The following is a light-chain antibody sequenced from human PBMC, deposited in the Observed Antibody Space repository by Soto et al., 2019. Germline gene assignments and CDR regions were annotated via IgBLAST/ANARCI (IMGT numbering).Light chain of an antibody. CDR2: DAS. V-gene: IGKV3-11*01. CDR3: QRRSNWLS. J-gene: IGKJ4*01. Sequence: DIVLTQSPATLSLSSGDRATLSCRASQSVSSSLAWYQQKPGQAPRLLIYDASNRASGIPGRVSGSVSGTDFTLTISSLEPEDCGVYYCQRRSNWLSFGGGTKVEIK. CDR1: QSVSSS.